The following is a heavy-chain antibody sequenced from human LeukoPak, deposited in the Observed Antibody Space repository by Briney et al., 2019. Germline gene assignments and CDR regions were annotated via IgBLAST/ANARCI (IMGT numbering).Heavy chain of an antibody. CDR2: INPSGGST. Sequence: WASVKVSCKASGYTFTSYYMHWVRQAPGQGLEWMGIINPSGGSTSYAQKFQGRVTMTRDTSTSTVYMELSSLRSEDTAVYYCAAFPNYDYVWGSQGYGYWGQGTLVTVSS. V-gene: IGHV1-46*01. J-gene: IGHJ4*02. D-gene: IGHD3-16*01. CDR3: AAFPNYDYVWGSQGYGY. CDR1: GYTFTSYY.